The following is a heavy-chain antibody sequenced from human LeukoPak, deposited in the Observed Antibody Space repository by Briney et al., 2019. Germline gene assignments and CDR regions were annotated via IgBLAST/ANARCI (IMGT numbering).Heavy chain of an antibody. J-gene: IGHJ4*02. CDR3: ARDQGWELLMGGSYYFDY. V-gene: IGHV1-46*01. CDR2: INPSGGSI. D-gene: IGHD1-26*01. Sequence: ASVKVSCKASGYTFTSYYMHWVRQAPGQGLEWMGIINPSGGSISYAQKFQGRVTMTMDTSTSTVYMELSSLRSEDTAVYYCARDQGWELLMGGSYYFDYWGQGTLVTVSS. CDR1: GYTFTSYY.